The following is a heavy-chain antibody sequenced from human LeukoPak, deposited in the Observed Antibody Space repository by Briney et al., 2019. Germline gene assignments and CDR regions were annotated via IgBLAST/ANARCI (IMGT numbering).Heavy chain of an antibody. CDR2: ISSSSSTI. CDR1: GFTFSNYN. D-gene: IGHD4-17*01. CDR3: ARDYGSHGKYFDY. J-gene: IGHJ4*02. V-gene: IGHV3-48*02. Sequence: GGTLRLSCAASGFTFSNYNMNWVRQAPGKGLEWVSYISSSSSTIYYADSVKGQFTISRDNAKNSLYLQMNSLRDEDTAVYYCARDYGSHGKYFDYWGQGTLVTVSS.